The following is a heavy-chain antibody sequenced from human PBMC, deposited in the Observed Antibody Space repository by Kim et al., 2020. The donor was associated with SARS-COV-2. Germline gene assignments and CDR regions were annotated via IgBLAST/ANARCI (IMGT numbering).Heavy chain of an antibody. CDR3: AKIGFIIRGIDY. CDR1: GFTLSIYS. V-gene: IGHV3-23*01. CDR2: LRETGTT. D-gene: IGHD3-10*01. J-gene: IGHJ4*02. Sequence: GGSLRLSCAASGFTLSIYSMSWVRQAPGKGLEWVSSLRETGTTHYADSVKGRFTVSRDTSKNMFYLQLSSLRGEDTALYYCAKIGFIIRGIDYWGQGELVTVSS.